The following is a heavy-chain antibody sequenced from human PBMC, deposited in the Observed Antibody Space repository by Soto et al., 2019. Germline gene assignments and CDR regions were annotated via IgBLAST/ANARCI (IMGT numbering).Heavy chain of an antibody. D-gene: IGHD3-10*01. CDR1: VFTFTAFG. Sequence: GESLALACAASVFTFTAFGRHWGRQAPGKGRDWVGLISFDGTTKYFAASVRGRFTISRDNSKNMLFLQLNSLRVEDTDVYYCARHRDGGTYHYIDHWGPGTLVNVSS. V-gene: IGHV3-30-3*01. J-gene: IGHJ4*02. CDR3: ARHRDGGTYHYIDH. CDR2: ISFDGTTK.